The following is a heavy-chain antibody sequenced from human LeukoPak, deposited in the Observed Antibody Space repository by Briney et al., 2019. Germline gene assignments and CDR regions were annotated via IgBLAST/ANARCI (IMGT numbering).Heavy chain of an antibody. J-gene: IGHJ4*02. CDR2: ISSSSSYI. V-gene: IGHV3-21*01. D-gene: IGHD5-18*01. CDR3: XRAGALTAMVTX. CDR1: GFTFSSYN. Sequence: GGSLRLSCAASGFTFSSYNMNWVRQAPGKGLEWVSSISSSSSYIYYADSVKGRFTISRDNAKNSLYLQMNSLRAEDTAVYYXXRAGALTAMVTXXGQXTXVTXXS.